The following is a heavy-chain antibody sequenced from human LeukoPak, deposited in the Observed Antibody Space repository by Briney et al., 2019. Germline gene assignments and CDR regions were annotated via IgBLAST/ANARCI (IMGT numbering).Heavy chain of an antibody. V-gene: IGHV4-4*02. D-gene: IGHD6-19*01. J-gene: IGHJ4*02. CDR2: IYHSGST. Sequence: SETLSLTCAVSGGSISSSNWWSWVRQPPGKGLEWIGEIYHSGSTNYNPSLKSRVTISVDKSKNQFSLKLSSVTAADTAVYYCARVMYSSGPFPCFDYWGQGTLVTVSS. CDR3: ARVMYSSGPFPCFDY. CDR1: GGSISSSNW.